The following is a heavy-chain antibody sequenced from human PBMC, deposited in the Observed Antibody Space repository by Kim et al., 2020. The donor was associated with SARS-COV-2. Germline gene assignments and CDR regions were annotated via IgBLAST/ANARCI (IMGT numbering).Heavy chain of an antibody. CDR1: GFTFSNYA. CDR3: AKDRYGSSPYALDI. CDR2: IINSGDST. Sequence: GGSLRLSCAASGFTFSNYAMSWVRQAPGKGLEWVSSIINSGDSTYYADSVKGRFTISRDKSKNTLYLQMGSLRAEDTAVYFCAKDRYGSSPYALDIWGQGTLVTASS. J-gene: IGHJ3*02. V-gene: IGHV3-23*01. D-gene: IGHD6-19*01.